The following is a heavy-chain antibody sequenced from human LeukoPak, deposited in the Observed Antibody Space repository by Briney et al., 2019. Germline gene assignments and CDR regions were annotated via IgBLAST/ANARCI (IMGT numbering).Heavy chain of an antibody. V-gene: IGHV4-4*07. J-gene: IGHJ6*03. Sequence: SETLSLTCTVSGGSISSYHWSWIRQPAGKGLEWIGRIYTSGSTNYNPSLKSRVTMSVDTSKNQFSLKLSSVTAADTAVYYCARVLVVPAAMPAYYYYYMDVWGKGTTVTVSS. CDR2: IYTSGST. CDR1: GGSISSYH. CDR3: ARVLVVPAAMPAYYYYYMDV. D-gene: IGHD2-2*01.